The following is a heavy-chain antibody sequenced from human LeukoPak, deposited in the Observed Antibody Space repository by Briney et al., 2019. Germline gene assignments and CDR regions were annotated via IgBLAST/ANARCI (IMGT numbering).Heavy chain of an antibody. J-gene: IGHJ4*02. Sequence: GASVKVSCKASGSIFSDYHINWVRQASGQGPEWMGWINPKSGDASDNQAFQGRVTMTRDTSISTAYMELNRLRSDDTAMYYCARGEYSNGYPYRLDSWGQGTLVTVSS. CDR3: ARGEYSNGYPYRLDS. V-gene: IGHV1-2*02. CDR1: GSIFSDYH. CDR2: INPKSGDA. D-gene: IGHD3-16*01.